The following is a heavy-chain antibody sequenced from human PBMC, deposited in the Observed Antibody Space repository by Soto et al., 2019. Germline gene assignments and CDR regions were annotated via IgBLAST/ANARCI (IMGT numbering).Heavy chain of an antibody. V-gene: IGHV4-4*02. CDR1: GGSVRAPDW. D-gene: IGHD1-1*01. CDR3: ARVRQGCSANNCYFDP. Sequence: SETLSPTGTLFGGSVRAPDWWNWVRQSPDKGLEWIAEVHIAGHINNNPSLRSRVSVSIDSPKNQFYLNLNSVTAADTAIYYCARVRQGCSANNCYFDPWGQGTRVTVSS. J-gene: IGHJ5*01. CDR2: VHIAGHI.